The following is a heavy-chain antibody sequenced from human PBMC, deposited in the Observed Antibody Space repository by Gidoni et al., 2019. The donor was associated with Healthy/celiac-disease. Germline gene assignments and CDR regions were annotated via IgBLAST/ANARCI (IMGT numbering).Heavy chain of an antibody. CDR3: AKGPRFGELFYAFDI. V-gene: IGHV3-23*01. J-gene: IGHJ3*02. Sequence: EVQRLESGGGLVQPGGSRRLSCAAAGFTVSSYAMSWVRQAPGKGLEWVSAISGSGGSTYYADSVKGRFTISRDNSKNTLYLQMNSLRAEDTAVYYCAKGPRFGELFYAFDIWGQGTMVTVSS. D-gene: IGHD3-10*01. CDR1: GFTVSSYA. CDR2: ISGSGGST.